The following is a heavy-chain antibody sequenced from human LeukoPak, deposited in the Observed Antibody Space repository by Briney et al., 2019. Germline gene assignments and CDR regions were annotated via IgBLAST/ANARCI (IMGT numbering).Heavy chain of an antibody. D-gene: IGHD3-9*01. Sequence: SVTLSLTCAVYGGSFSGYYWSWIRQPPGKGLEWIGEINHSGSTNYNPSLKSRVTISVDASKNQFSLKLSSVTAADTAVYYCARGRYVLRYFDWSTPDYFDYWGQGTLVTVSS. CDR3: ARGRYVLRYFDWSTPDYFDY. J-gene: IGHJ4*02. V-gene: IGHV4-34*01. CDR2: INHSGST. CDR1: GGSFSGYY.